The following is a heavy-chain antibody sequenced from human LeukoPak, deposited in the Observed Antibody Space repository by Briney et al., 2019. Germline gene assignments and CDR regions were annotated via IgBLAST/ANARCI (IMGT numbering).Heavy chain of an antibody. Sequence: KSGGSLRLSCAASGFTFSSYSMNWVRQAPGKGLEWVSSISSSSSYIYYADSVKGRFTISRDNAKNSLYLQMNSLRAEDTAVYYCAKASFDWFPPYDAFDIWGQGAMVTVSS. CDR1: GFTFSSYS. D-gene: IGHD3-9*01. J-gene: IGHJ3*02. V-gene: IGHV3-21*04. CDR2: ISSSSSYI. CDR3: AKASFDWFPPYDAFDI.